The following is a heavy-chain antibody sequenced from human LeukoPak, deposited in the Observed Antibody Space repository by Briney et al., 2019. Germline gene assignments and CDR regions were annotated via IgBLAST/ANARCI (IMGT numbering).Heavy chain of an antibody. Sequence: PSEPLSLTCPVSGASITTYYWSWIRQPPAKGLEWIAYIYHSGDTNYSPSLKSRATISLDMSKNQFSLKLSSVTAADSAVYYCAAGPGRGYSHEMWGQGTLVTVSS. CDR1: GASITTYY. D-gene: IGHD5-12*01. J-gene: IGHJ4*02. V-gene: IGHV4-59*01. CDR3: AAGPGRGYSHEM. CDR2: IYHSGDT.